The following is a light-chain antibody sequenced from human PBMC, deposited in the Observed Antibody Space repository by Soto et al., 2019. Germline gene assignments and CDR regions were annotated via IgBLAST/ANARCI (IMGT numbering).Light chain of an antibody. CDR3: QQYESYSPLT. Sequence: DIQMPQSLSILSASVGESVSITGRASQSIRSWLAWYQQKPGKAPKLLIYDAYSLESGVPSRFSGRRSGTEFTLTIAGLQPEDFATYYCQQYESYSPLTFGGGTKVDIK. CDR2: DAY. CDR1: QSIRSW. V-gene: IGKV1-5*01. J-gene: IGKJ4*02.